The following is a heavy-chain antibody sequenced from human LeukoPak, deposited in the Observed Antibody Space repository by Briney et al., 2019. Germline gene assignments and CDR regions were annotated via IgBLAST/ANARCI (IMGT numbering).Heavy chain of an antibody. D-gene: IGHD5-12*01. CDR2: ITNSGDAT. CDR3: ATRGIYSGYDYFDY. J-gene: IGHJ4*02. CDR1: GFVFSSLD. V-gene: IGHV3-23*01. Sequence: GGSLRVSCAASGFVFSSLDMGWVRQTPGKGLEWVSAITNSGDATYYADSVKGRFTISRDNSKNTLYLQMNSLRAEVTAVYYCATRGIYSGYDYFDYWGQGTLVTVSS.